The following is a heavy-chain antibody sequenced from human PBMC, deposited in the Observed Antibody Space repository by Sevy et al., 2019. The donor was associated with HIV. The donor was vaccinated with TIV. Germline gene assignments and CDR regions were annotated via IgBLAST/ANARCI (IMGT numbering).Heavy chain of an antibody. CDR1: GFTFSSYW. J-gene: IGHJ6*02. Sequence: GGSLRLSCAASGFTFSSYWMSWVRQAPGKGLEWVANIKKDGSEKYYVHSVKGRFTISRDNAKNSLYLQMNSLRVEDTAMYYCARDCSSTNCLWGLDVWGQGTTVTVSS. V-gene: IGHV3-7*03. D-gene: IGHD2-2*01. CDR3: ARDCSSTNCLWGLDV. CDR2: IKKDGSEK.